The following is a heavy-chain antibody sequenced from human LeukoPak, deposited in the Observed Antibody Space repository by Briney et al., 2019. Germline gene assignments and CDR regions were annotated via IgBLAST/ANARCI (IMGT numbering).Heavy chain of an antibody. CDR1: GGPISGNY. Sequence: SETLSLTCPVSGGPISGNYWGWIRQPLGKGLGWIGYIFYVGSTIYNPSLKSRVTISVDTSKSQFSLQLSSVTAADTAVYYCARIITGTVALDYWGQGTLVTVSS. CDR3: ARIITGTVALDY. CDR2: IFYVGST. V-gene: IGHV4-59*08. D-gene: IGHD1-14*01. J-gene: IGHJ4*02.